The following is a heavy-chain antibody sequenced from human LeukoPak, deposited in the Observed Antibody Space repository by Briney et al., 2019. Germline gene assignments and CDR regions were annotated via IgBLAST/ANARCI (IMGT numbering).Heavy chain of an antibody. Sequence: SQTLSLTCAVSGGSISSGGYSWSWIRQPPGKGLEWIGYIYHSGSTYYNPSLKSRVTISVDRTKNQFSLKLSSVTAADTAVYYCARAGYCSSTSCLDAFDIWGQGTMVTVSS. V-gene: IGHV4-30-2*01. D-gene: IGHD2-2*01. CDR3: ARAGYCSSTSCLDAFDI. CDR2: IYHSGST. CDR1: GGSISSGGYS. J-gene: IGHJ3*02.